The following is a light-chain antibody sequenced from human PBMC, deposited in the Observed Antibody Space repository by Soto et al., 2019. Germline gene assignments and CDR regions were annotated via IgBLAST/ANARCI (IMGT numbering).Light chain of an antibody. CDR2: DVS. CDR1: SSDVGGYNY. J-gene: IGLJ1*01. V-gene: IGLV2-11*01. Sequence: QSALTQPRSVSGSPGQSVTISCTGTSSDVGGYNYVSWYQQHPGKAPKLMIYDVSKRPSGVPDRFSGSKPGNTASLTISGLQAEDEADYYCCSYAGSYPFGAYVFGTGTKVTVL. CDR3: CSYAGSYPFGAYV.